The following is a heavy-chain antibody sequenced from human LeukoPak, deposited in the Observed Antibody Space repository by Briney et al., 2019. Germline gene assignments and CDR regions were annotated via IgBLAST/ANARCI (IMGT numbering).Heavy chain of an antibody. Sequence: PGRSLRLSCAASGFTFSSYGMHWVRQAPGKGLEWVAVIWYDGSNKYYADSVKGRFTISRDSSKNTLYLQMNSLRAEDTAVYYCAKEGYCSGGSCYPWFDPWGQGTLVTVSS. CDR1: GFTFSSYG. CDR3: AKEGYCSGGSCYPWFDP. J-gene: IGHJ5*02. CDR2: IWYDGSNK. V-gene: IGHV3-33*06. D-gene: IGHD2-15*01.